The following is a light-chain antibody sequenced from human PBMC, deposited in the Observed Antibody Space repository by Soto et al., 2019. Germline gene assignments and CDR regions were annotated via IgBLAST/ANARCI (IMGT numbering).Light chain of an antibody. CDR2: GAS. J-gene: IGKJ2*01. CDR3: QHYNNWPYT. V-gene: IGKV3-15*01. CDR1: QSVSSN. Sequence: EIVMTQSPATLSVSPGERATLSCRASQSVSSNLAWYQQKPGLAPRLLIYGASNRATGIPARFSGSGSGTEFTLTISSLQSEDVAVYYCQHYNNWPYTFGQGNKLEIK.